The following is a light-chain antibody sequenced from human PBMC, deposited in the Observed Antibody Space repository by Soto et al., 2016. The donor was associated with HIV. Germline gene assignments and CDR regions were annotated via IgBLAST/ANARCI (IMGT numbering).Light chain of an antibody. Sequence: DIQITQSPSSLSASVGDRVNITCRASQSIGGFLNWYQQIPGKAPSLLIFDASSLQSGVPSRFSGSGSGTDFTLIISSLQPEDFATYYCQQSYNTPRTFGQGTKVEIK. CDR1: QSIGGF. CDR2: DAS. V-gene: IGKV1-39*01. J-gene: IGKJ1*01. CDR3: QQSYNTPRT.